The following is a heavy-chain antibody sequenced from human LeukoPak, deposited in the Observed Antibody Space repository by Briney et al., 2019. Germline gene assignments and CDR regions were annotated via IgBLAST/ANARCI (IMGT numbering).Heavy chain of an antibody. CDR3: ARGYCSSTSCYIYYFDY. Sequence: PSETLSLTCTVSGGSISSSSYYWGWIRQPPGKGLEWIGSIYYSGSTYYNPSLKSRVTISVDTSKNQFSLKLSSVTAADTAVYYCARGYCSSTSCYIYYFDYWGQGTLVTVSS. D-gene: IGHD2-2*02. J-gene: IGHJ4*02. V-gene: IGHV4-39*01. CDR1: GGSISSSSYY. CDR2: IYYSGST.